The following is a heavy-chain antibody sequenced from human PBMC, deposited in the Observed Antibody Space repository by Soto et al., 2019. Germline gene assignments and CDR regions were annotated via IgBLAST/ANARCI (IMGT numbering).Heavy chain of an antibody. V-gene: IGHV1-69*13. D-gene: IGHD3-9*01. CDR2: IIPIFGTA. Sequence: SVKVSCKASGGTFSSYAISWVRQAPGQGLEWMGGIIPIFGTANYAQKFQGRVTITADESTSTAYMELSSLRSEDTAVYYCASVRLRYFDAEFDYWGQGTLVTAPQ. J-gene: IGHJ4*02. CDR3: ASVRLRYFDAEFDY. CDR1: GGTFSSYA.